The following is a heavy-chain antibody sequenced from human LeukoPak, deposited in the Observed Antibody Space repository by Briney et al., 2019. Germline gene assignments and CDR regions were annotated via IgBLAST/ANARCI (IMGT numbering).Heavy chain of an antibody. V-gene: IGHV4-39*01. CDR2: IYHNGDT. D-gene: IGHD3-16*01. J-gene: IGHJ4*02. CDR3: ARLWSHSKTEDY. CDR1: GDSISSGLYS. Sequence: PSETLSLTCTVSGDSISSGLYSWGWIRQPPGEGLEWIGNIYHNGDTYYNPSLRSRVTISVDTSENQFSLNLRSVTAADTAVYYCARLWSHSKTEDYRGQGTVVTVSS.